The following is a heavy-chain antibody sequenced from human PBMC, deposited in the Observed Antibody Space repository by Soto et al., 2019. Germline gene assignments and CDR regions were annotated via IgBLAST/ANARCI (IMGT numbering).Heavy chain of an antibody. CDR1: GFTFSGNT. J-gene: IGHJ5*02. CDR3: ARERGTSDTRWFHP. D-gene: IGHD5-18*01. V-gene: IGHV3-21*02. CDR2: IDYSSSYI. Sequence: EVQLVESGGGLVKPGGSLRLSCAASGFTFSGNTMVWVRQAPGRGLEWVSSIDYSSSYIYYADSVKGRFTISRDNAKGSRYQQMNSLRAEDTALYYCARERGTSDTRWFHPWGQGTLVTVSS.